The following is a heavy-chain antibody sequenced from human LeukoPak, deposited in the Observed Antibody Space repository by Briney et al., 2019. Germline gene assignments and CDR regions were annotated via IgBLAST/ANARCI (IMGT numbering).Heavy chain of an antibody. V-gene: IGHV5-51*01. CDR1: GYTFTNYW. J-gene: IGHJ4*02. CDR3: ARLADTTC. D-gene: IGHD2-2*01. Sequence: GESLKISCKGSGYTFTNYWVAWVRQMPGKGLEWVGSIRPGDSDARYSPSFRGQVTFSADISISTAFLQWSSLKASDTAIYFCARLADTTCWGQGTLVTVSS. CDR2: IRPGDSDA.